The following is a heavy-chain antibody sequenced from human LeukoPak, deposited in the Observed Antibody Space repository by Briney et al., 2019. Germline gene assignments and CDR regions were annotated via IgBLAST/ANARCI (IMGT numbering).Heavy chain of an antibody. CDR2: MNPNSGNT. CDR3: ARGLSAVGDIDY. Sequence: ASVKVSCKASGYTFTSYDINWVRQATGQGLEWMGWMNPNSGNTGYAQKFQGRVTMTRNTSISTAYMELSSLRSEDTAVYYCARGLSAVGDIDYWGQGTLVTVSS. CDR1: GYTFTSYD. J-gene: IGHJ4*02. D-gene: IGHD1-26*01. V-gene: IGHV1-8*01.